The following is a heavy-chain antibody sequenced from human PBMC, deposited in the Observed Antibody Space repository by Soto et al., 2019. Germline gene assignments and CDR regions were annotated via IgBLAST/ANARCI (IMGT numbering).Heavy chain of an antibody. V-gene: IGHV1-18*04. D-gene: IGHD1-26*01. CDR2: ISAYNGNT. J-gene: IGHJ4*02. CDR1: GYTFTGYY. Sequence: ASVKVSCKASGYTFTGYYLHWVRQAPGQGLEWMGWISAYNGNTNYAQKLQGRVTMTTDTSTSTAYMELRSLRSDDTAVYYCARVRELRTHYFDYWGQGTLVTVSS. CDR3: ARVRELRTHYFDY.